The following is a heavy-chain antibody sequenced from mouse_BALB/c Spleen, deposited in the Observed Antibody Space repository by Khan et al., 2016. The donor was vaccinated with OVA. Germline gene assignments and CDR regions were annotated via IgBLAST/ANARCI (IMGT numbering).Heavy chain of an antibody. CDR1: GFTFSRFG. Sequence: EVELVESGGGLVQPGGSRKLSCAASGFTFSRFGMHWVRQAPEKGLEWVAYISSGSSTIYYGDTVKGRFTISRDNPKNTLFLQMTSLRSEVTAMYYCARDSNLDYWGQGTTLTVSS. CDR3: ARDSNLDY. J-gene: IGHJ2*01. V-gene: IGHV5-17*02. CDR2: ISSGSSTI.